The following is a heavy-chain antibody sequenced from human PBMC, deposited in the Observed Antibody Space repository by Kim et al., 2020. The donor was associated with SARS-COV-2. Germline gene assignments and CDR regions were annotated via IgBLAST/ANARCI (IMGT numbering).Heavy chain of an antibody. CDR1: GYTFTGYY. D-gene: IGHD3-10*01. V-gene: IGHV1-2*06. Sequence: ASVKVSCKASGYTFTGYYMHWVRQAPGQGLEWMGRINPNSGGTNYAQKFQGRVTMTRDTSISTAYMELSRLRSDDTAVYYCARVRYYYGSGSYYNYWGQGTLVTVSS. CDR3: ARVRYYYGSGSYYNY. J-gene: IGHJ4*02. CDR2: INPNSGGT.